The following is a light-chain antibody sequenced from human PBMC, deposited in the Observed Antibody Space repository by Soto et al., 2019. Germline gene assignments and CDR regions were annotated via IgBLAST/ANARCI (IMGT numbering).Light chain of an antibody. V-gene: IGKV1-33*01. Sequence: DIQMTQSPSSLSASVGDRVTITCQASQDISNHLNWYQQKPGKAPELLMFDASNLEPGVPSRFSGSGSGTDFTLTISSLQPEDVAVYYCQQRSNWPRTFGQGTRLEI. CDR1: QDISNH. J-gene: IGKJ5*01. CDR2: DAS. CDR3: QQRSNWPRT.